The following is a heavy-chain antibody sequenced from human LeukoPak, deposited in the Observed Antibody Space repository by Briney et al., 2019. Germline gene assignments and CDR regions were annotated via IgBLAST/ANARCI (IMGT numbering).Heavy chain of an antibody. V-gene: IGHV3-23*01. CDR2: ISGSGGST. D-gene: IGHD6-13*01. Sequence: GGSRRLSCAASGLTFSSYAMSWFRRAPGKGLEWFSAISGSGGSTYYADSVKGRFTISRDNSKNTLYLQMNSLRAEDTAVYYCAKDLRYSSSWYFDYWGQGTLVTVSS. J-gene: IGHJ4*02. CDR1: GLTFSSYA. CDR3: AKDLRYSSSWYFDY.